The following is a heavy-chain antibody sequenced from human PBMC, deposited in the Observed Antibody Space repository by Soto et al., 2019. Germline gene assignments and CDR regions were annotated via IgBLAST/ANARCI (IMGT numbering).Heavy chain of an antibody. CDR3: ALTHRFYYDTSGYYYDS. J-gene: IGHJ5*01. V-gene: IGHV2-5*02. CDR2: IYWDDDK. Sequence: QITLRESGPTLVKPTETLTLTCTFSGLSLTTSGVGVGWIRQPPGKTLEWLAVIYWDDDKRYSPSLKSRLTIIKDTSKNQVVLIMTNMDPVDTATYYCALTHRFYYDTSGYYYDSWGQGALVTVSS. D-gene: IGHD3-22*01. CDR1: GLSLTTSGVG.